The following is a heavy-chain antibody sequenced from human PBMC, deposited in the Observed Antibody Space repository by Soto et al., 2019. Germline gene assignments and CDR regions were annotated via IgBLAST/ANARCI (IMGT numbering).Heavy chain of an antibody. CDR1: GYTFTSYA. CDR2: INTNTGNP. J-gene: IGHJ6*02. V-gene: IGHV7-4-1*01. Sequence: QVQLVQSGSELKKPGASVKVSCKASGYTFTSYAMNWVRQAPGQGLEWMGWINTNTGNPTYAQGFTGRFVFSLDTSVSTAYLQICSLKAEDTAVYYCARPYTEVTSSGYCSGGSCYAPYYYGMDVWGQGTTVTVSS. D-gene: IGHD2-15*01. CDR3: ARPYTEVTSSGYCSGGSCYAPYYYGMDV.